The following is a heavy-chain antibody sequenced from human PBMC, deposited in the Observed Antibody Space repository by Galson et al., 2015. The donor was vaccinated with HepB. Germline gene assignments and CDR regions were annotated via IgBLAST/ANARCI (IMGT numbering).Heavy chain of an antibody. D-gene: IGHD1-26*01. Sequence: ASGYTFTNYGLSWVRQAPGQGLEWMGWISVYNGHTNYAQKLQGRVTMTTDTSTSIAYMELRSLRSDDTAVYYCARDAHSIVGLNSPPGYWGQGTLVTVSS. CDR2: ISVYNGHT. CDR3: ARDAHSIVGLNSPPGY. CDR1: GYTFTNYG. V-gene: IGHV1-18*04. J-gene: IGHJ4*02.